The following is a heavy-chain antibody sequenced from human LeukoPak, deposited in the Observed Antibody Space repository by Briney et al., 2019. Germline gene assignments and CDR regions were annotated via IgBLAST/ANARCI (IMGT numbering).Heavy chain of an antibody. Sequence: GASVKVSFKSSGGTFSTYSISWVRQAPGQGLEWMGWISGYNENTKQAQNLQGRVTMTTDTSTSTAYMELRSLRSDDTAVYYCASDLVYCGADCYTEYWGQGTLVTVSS. V-gene: IGHV1-18*01. J-gene: IGHJ4*02. D-gene: IGHD2-21*02. CDR2: ISGYNENT. CDR1: GGTFSTYS. CDR3: ASDLVYCGADCYTEY.